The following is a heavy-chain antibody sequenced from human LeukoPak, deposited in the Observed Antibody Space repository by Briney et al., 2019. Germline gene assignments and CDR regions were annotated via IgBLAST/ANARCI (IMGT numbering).Heavy chain of an antibody. V-gene: IGHV3-21*01. Sequence: GGSLRLSCAASGFTFSSYSMNWVRQAPGEGLEWVSSINSSDSYIYYADSVKGRFTISRDSAKNSLYLQMNSLRAEDTAVYYCAREFDTSGYYPYFQHWGQGTLVTVSS. CDR2: INSSDSYI. J-gene: IGHJ1*01. CDR1: GFTFSSYS. D-gene: IGHD3-22*01. CDR3: AREFDTSGYYPYFQH.